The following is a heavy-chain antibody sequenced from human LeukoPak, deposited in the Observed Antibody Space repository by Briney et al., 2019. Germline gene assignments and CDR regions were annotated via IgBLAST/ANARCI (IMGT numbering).Heavy chain of an antibody. CDR3: AKDPKPDYTDI. J-gene: IGHJ3*02. CDR2: LRFDGGEK. Sequence: PGRSLRLSCAPSGFTVSVYGMHWVRQAPGNGLEWVAFLRFDGGEKYYADSVKGRFTISRDSSKDTLYLQMNSLRVEDTAMYYCAKDPKPDYTDIWGQGTMVTVSS. V-gene: IGHV3-30*02. D-gene: IGHD4-11*01. CDR1: GFTVSVYG.